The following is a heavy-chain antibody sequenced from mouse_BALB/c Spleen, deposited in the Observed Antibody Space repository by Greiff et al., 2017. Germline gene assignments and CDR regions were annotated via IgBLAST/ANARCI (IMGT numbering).Heavy chain of an antibody. J-gene: IGHJ4*01. CDR2: ISSGGGST. CDR3: ARHYGNSRYAMDY. V-gene: IGHV5-12-1*01. CDR1: GFAFSSYD. D-gene: IGHD2-1*01. Sequence: EVKLVESGGGLVKPGGSLKLSCAASGFAFSSYDMSWVRQTPEKRLEWVAYISSGGGSTYYPDTVKGRFTISRANAKNTLYLQMSSLKSEDTAMYYCARHYGNSRYAMDYGVQGTSVTVSS.